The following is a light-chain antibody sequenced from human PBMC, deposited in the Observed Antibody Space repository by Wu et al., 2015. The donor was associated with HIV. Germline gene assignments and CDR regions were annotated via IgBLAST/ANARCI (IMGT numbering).Light chain of an antibody. CDR3: QQSYSTQYS. Sequence: DIQMTQSPSSLPASVGDRVTITCRASQTIGSDLNWYQQKTGKVPRLLIYAASSLQSGVPSRFSGSGSGTHFTLTINNLRPEDFATYYCQQSYSTQYSFGQGTKLEIK. V-gene: IGKV1-39*01. J-gene: IGKJ2*03. CDR1: QTIGSD. CDR2: AAS.